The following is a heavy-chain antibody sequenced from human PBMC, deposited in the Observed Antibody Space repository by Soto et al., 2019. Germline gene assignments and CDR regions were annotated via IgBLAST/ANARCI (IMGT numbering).Heavy chain of an antibody. CDR3: ARVSASGWTKAPVDY. J-gene: IGHJ4*02. CDR2: LSFDGNNI. V-gene: IGHV3-30-3*01. CDR1: GFTFSNYA. Sequence: QVQLVESGGGVVQPGRSLRLSCAASGFTFSNYAIHWVRQAPGKGLEWVAVLSFDGNNIHYADSVKGRFTVSRDNSKNTLFLQMNSLRPEDTAVYFCARVSASGWTKAPVDYWGQGTLVTVSS. D-gene: IGHD6-19*01.